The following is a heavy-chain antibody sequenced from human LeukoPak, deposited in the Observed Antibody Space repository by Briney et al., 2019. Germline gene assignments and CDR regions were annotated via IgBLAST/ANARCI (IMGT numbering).Heavy chain of an antibody. CDR2: MNPNSGNT. CDR1: GYTFTSYG. D-gene: IGHD2-21*02. J-gene: IGHJ4*02. CDR3: ARDPGRRVTLYFDY. V-gene: IGHV1-8*02. Sequence: EASVKVSCKASGYTFTSYGISWVRQAPGQGLEWMGWMNPNSGNTGYAQKFQGRVTMTRNTSISTAYMELSSLRSEDTAVYYCARDPGRRVTLYFDYWGQGTLVTVSS.